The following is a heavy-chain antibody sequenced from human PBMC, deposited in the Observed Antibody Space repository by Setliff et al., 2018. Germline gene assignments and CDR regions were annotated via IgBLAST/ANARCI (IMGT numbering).Heavy chain of an antibody. CDR1: GGSFSGYY. V-gene: IGHV4-34*01. J-gene: IGHJ3*01. D-gene: IGHD2-8*01. CDR3: ARIDIVLMVYAD. Sequence: LSLTCAVYGGSFSGYYWSWIRQPPGKGLEWIGEINHSGSTNYNPSLKSRVTISVDTSKNQFSLKLSSVTAADTAVYYCARIDIVLMVYADWGQGTMVTVSS. CDR2: INHSGST.